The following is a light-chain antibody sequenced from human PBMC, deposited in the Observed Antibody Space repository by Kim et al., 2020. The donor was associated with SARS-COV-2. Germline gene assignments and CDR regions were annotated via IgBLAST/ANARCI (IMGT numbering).Light chain of an antibody. Sequence: LTQPPSVSKGLRQTATLTCTGNSNNVGNQGAAWLQQHQGHPPKLLSYRNNNRPSGISERLSASRSGNTASLTITGLQPEDEADYYCSAWDSSLSAWVFWCGTQLTVL. V-gene: IGLV10-54*01. CDR1: SNNVGNQG. CDR3: SAWDSSLSAWV. CDR2: RNN. J-gene: IGLJ3*02.